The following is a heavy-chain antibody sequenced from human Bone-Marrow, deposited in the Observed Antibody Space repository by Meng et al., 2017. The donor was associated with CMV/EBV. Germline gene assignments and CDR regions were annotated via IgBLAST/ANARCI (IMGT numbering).Heavy chain of an antibody. D-gene: IGHD5-24*01. Sequence: GESLKISCAASGFTFSSYAMHWVRQAPGKGLEWVAVISYDGSNKYYADSVKGRFTISRDDAKNTLYLQMNSLRAEDTAVYYCARDEEDGYTFDHWGQGTLVTSPQ. CDR1: GFTFSSYA. CDR3: ARDEEDGYTFDH. V-gene: IGHV3-30*04. CDR2: ISYDGSNK. J-gene: IGHJ4*02.